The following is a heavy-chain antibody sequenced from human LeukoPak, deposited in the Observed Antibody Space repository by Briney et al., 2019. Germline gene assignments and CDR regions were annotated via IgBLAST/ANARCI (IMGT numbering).Heavy chain of an antibody. J-gene: IGHJ5*02. CDR2: ISSSSSYI. CDR3: ARVRGGLLGYWFDP. D-gene: IGHD2-15*01. V-gene: IGHV3-21*01. CDR1: GFTFSSYS. Sequence: GGSLRLSCAASGFTFSSYSMNWVRQAPGKGLEWVSSISSSSSYIYYADSVKGRFTISRDNAKNSLYLQMNSLRAEDTAVYYCARVRGGLLGYWFDPWGQGTLVTVSS.